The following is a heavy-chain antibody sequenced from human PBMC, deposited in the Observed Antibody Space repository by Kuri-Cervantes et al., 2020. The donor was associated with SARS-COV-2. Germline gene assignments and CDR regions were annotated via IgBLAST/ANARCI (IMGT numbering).Heavy chain of an antibody. D-gene: IGHD6-13*01. V-gene: IGHV3-21*01. CDR1: GFTFSSHS. CDR3: ARDRLLAAHYYFDY. J-gene: IGHJ4*02. Sequence: GESLKISCAASGFTFSSHSMNWVRQAPGKGLEWVSSISSSSSYIYYADSVKGRFTIPRDNAKNSLYLQMNSLRAEDTAVYYCARDRLLAAHYYFDYWGQGTLVTVSS. CDR2: ISSSSSYI.